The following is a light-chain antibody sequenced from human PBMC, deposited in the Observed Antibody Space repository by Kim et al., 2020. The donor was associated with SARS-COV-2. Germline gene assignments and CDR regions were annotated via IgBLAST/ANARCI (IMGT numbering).Light chain of an antibody. CDR2: DAS. V-gene: IGKV1-33*01. Sequence: INIFLKWFQQKPGEAPKLLISDASSLETGLPSRFSGSGSGTHFTFTISSLQPGDVATYYCQQFDTVPLTFGGGTKVDIK. CDR1: INIF. CDR3: QQFDTVPLT. J-gene: IGKJ4*01.